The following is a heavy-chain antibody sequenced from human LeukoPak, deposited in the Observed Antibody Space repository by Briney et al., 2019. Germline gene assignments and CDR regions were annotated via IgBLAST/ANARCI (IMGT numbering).Heavy chain of an antibody. Sequence: PGRSLRLSCAASGFTFSSYAMHWVRQAPGKGLEWVAIISYDGSNKYYADSVKGRFTISRDNSNNTLYLQMNSLRTEDTAVFYCARDPYSGGRVGSHTWFDPWGQGTLVTVSS. J-gene: IGHJ5*02. CDR1: GFTFSSYA. D-gene: IGHD1-26*01. CDR2: ISYDGSNK. V-gene: IGHV3-30*04. CDR3: ARDPYSGGRVGSHTWFDP.